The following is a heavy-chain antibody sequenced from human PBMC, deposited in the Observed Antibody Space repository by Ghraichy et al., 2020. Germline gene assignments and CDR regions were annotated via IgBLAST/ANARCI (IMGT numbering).Heavy chain of an antibody. J-gene: IGHJ3*02. CDR3: ARGALYVSDVFDI. D-gene: IGHD3-16*02. V-gene: IGHV3-20*04. CDR2: INWNGDSI. Sequence: GGSLTLSCAASGFTFEDHSMSWVRQLPGKGLEWVSIINWNGDSIGYADSVKGRFTVSRDNAKNSLYLQMNSLSAEDTALYYCARGALYVSDVFDIWGQGTMVTVSS. CDR1: GFTFEDHS.